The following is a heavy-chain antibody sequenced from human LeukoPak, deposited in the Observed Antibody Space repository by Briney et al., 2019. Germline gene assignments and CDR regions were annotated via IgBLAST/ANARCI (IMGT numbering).Heavy chain of an antibody. D-gene: IGHD3-3*01. CDR2: IYTTGST. Sequence: SETLSLTCTVSGGSISGYYWSWIRQPAGKGLEWIGCIYTTGSTNYNPSLKSRVTMSVDTSKNQFSLRLSSVTAADTAVYYCARDFGVSRLDVWGKGTTVTVSS. V-gene: IGHV4-4*07. CDR1: GGSISGYY. CDR3: ARDFGVSRLDV. J-gene: IGHJ6*04.